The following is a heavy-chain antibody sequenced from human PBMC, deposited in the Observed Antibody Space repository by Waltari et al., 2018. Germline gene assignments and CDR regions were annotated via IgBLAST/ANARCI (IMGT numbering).Heavy chain of an antibody. CDR2: IIHSGST. Sequence: QVQLQQWGPGLLWPSETLSLTCAVYGGSFSGYYWTWIRQPPGKGLAWIGDIIHSGSTNYNPSLKSRVTISVDTSKNQFSLKLSSVTAADTAVYDCARGRVTYWFDPWGQGTLVTVSS. D-gene: IGHD4-4*01. J-gene: IGHJ5*02. V-gene: IGHV4-34*01. CDR3: ARGRVTYWFDP. CDR1: GGSFSGYY.